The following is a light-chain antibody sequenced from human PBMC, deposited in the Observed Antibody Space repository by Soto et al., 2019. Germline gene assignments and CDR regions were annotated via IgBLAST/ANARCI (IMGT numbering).Light chain of an antibody. J-gene: IGKJ1*01. CDR1: QSISSY. Sequence: DIQMTQSPSSLSASLGDRVTITCRASQSISSYLNWYQQKPGKAPKLLIYAASSLQSGVLSRFSGSGSGTDFTLTISSLQPEDFATYYCQQSYSTPRFGQGTKVDIK. CDR2: AAS. CDR3: QQSYSTPR. V-gene: IGKV1-39*01.